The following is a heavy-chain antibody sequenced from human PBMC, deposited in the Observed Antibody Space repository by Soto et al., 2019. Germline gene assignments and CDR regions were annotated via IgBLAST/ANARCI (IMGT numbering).Heavy chain of an antibody. V-gene: IGHV3-30-3*01. D-gene: IGHD6-13*01. J-gene: IGHJ5*02. CDR2: ISYDGSNK. CDR3: ARDRRIAAAGTGGSPFVSGWFDP. Sequence: QVQLVESGGGVVQPGRSLRLSCAASGFTFSSYAMHWVRQAPGKELEWVAVISYDGSNKYYADSVKGRFTISRDNSKNTLYLQMNSLRAEDTAVYYCARDRRIAAAGTGGSPFVSGWFDPWGQGTLVTVSS. CDR1: GFTFSSYA.